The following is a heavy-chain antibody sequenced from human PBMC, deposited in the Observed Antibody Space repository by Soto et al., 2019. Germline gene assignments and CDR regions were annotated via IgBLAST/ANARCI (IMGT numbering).Heavy chain of an antibody. V-gene: IGHV1-8*01. J-gene: IGHJ6*02. CDR2: MNPNSGNT. Sequence: ASVKVSCKASGYTFTSYDINWVRQATGQGLEWMGWMNPNSGNTGYAQKFQGRVTMTRDTSTSTVYMELSSLRSEDTAVYYCARSRYYYDSSGRTRSPAAYYYYGMDVWGQGTTVTVSS. D-gene: IGHD3-22*01. CDR3: ARSRYYYDSSGRTRSPAAYYYYGMDV. CDR1: GYTFTSYD.